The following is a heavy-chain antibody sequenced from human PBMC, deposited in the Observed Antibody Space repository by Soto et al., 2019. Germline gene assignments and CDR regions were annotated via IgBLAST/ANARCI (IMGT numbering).Heavy chain of an antibody. Sequence: EVQLLESGGGLVQPGGSLRLSCAASGFTFSSYAMSWVRQAPGKGLEWVSAISGSGGSTYYPASVKGRFTISRDNAKHTPYLQMSRLRAEDTAVYYCAKDQVQLWFRDFDYWGQGTLVTVSS. V-gene: IGHV3-23*01. D-gene: IGHD5-18*01. CDR3: AKDQVQLWFRDFDY. CDR1: GFTFSSYA. J-gene: IGHJ4*02. CDR2: ISGSGGST.